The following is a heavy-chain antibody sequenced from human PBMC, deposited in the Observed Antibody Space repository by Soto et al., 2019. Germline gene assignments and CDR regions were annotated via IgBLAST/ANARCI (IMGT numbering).Heavy chain of an antibody. D-gene: IGHD2-2*01. CDR2: IYYSGST. J-gene: IGHJ4*02. Sequence: QLQLQESGPGLVKPSETLSLTCTVSGGSISSSSYYWGWIRQPPGKGLEWIGSIYYSGSTYYSPSLKSRVNISVDTSKNQFSLKLSSVTAADTAVYYCARHCSSTSCYGIDYWGQGTLVTVSS. V-gene: IGHV4-39*01. CDR3: ARHCSSTSCYGIDY. CDR1: GGSISSSSYY.